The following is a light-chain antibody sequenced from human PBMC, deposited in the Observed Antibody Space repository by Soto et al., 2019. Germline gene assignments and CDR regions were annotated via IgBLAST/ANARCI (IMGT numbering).Light chain of an antibody. V-gene: IGKV1-39*01. CDR1: HNTRGY. CDR3: QHSYSTPWT. Sequence: DIQMTQSPSSLSASVRDRVTITCRASHNTRGYLNWYQQKPGKAPKLLIYAASNLQSGIPSRFSGSGSETDFTLTISSLQPEALETYYCQHSYSTPWTFGQGTKVDIK. CDR2: AAS. J-gene: IGKJ1*01.